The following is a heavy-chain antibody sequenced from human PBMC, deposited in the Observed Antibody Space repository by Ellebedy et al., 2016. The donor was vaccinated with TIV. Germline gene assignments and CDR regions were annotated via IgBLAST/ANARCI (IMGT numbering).Heavy chain of an antibody. V-gene: IGHV4-61*02. CDR1: GGSISSGSYY. CDR3: ARVGGPPREWSYYYYYYMDV. CDR2: IYTSGST. J-gene: IGHJ6*03. D-gene: IGHD3-3*01. Sequence: SETLSLTXTVSGGSISSGSYYWSWIRQPAGKGLEWIGRIYTSGSTNYNPSLKSRVTMSVDTSKNQFSLKLSSVTAADTAVYYCARVGGPPREWSYYYYYYMDVWGKGTTVTVSS.